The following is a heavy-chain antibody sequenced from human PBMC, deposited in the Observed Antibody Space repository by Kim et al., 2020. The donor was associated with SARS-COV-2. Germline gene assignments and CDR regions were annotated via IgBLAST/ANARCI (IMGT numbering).Heavy chain of an antibody. V-gene: IGHV1-18*01. CDR1: GYTFTNFG. Sequence: ASVKVSCKASGYTFTNFGVSWVRQGPGQGLEYMGGISAYNGNTNYAQKFQGRVTVTMDTSTSTAYMELRSLISDDTAFYYCARDGGDYGYPAFDSWGQGTLVTVSS. J-gene: IGHJ4*02. CDR2: ISAYNGNT. D-gene: IGHD4-17*01. CDR3: ARDGGDYGYPAFDS.